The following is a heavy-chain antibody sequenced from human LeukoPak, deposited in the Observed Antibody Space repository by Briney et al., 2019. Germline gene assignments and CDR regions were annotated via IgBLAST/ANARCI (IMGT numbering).Heavy chain of an antibody. CDR1: GFTFSSYW. V-gene: IGHV3-48*04. D-gene: IGHD6-13*01. CDR2: ISSSGSTI. J-gene: IGHJ5*02. Sequence: GGSLRLSCAASGFTFSSYWMSWVRQAPGKGLEWVLYISSSGSTIYYADSVKGRFTISRDNAKNSLYLQRNSLRAEDTAVYYWASAWGIAAAGVGFDPWGQGTLVTVSS. CDR3: ASAWGIAAAGVGFDP.